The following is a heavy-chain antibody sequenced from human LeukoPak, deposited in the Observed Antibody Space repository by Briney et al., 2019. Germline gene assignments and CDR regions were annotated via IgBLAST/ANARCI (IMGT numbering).Heavy chain of an antibody. CDR2: ISGSGGST. Sequence: GGSRRLSCAASGFTFSSYAMSWVRQAPGKGLEWVSAISGSGGSTYYADSVKGRFTISRDNSKNTLYLQMNSLRAEDTAVYYCAKDPSSWYGQNWLDPWGQGTLVTVSS. CDR3: AKDPSSWYGQNWLDP. J-gene: IGHJ5*02. D-gene: IGHD6-13*01. V-gene: IGHV3-23*01. CDR1: GFTFSSYA.